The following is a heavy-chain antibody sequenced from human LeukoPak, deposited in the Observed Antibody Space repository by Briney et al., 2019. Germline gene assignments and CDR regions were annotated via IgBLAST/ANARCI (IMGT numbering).Heavy chain of an antibody. CDR1: GFSLSTSAMC. CDR2: IDWDDAK. J-gene: IGHJ4*02. Sequence: SGSTLVNPTQTLTLTCTFSGFSLSTSAMCVSWIRQPPGKALEWLARIDWDDAKYYSTSLKTRLTISKDTSKNQVVLTMTNMDPVDTATYYCARIRLTVDTAMVASYFDYWGQGTLVTVSS. V-gene: IGHV2-70*11. CDR3: ARIRLTVDTAMVASYFDY. D-gene: IGHD5-18*01.